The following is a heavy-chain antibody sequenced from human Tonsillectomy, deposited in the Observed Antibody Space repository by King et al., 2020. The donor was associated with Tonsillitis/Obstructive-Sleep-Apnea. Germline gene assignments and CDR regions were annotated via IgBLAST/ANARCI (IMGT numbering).Heavy chain of an antibody. CDR1: GYTFSDYA. CDR3: ARLAIGDISGFFSAYFKY. D-gene: IGHD3-22*01. V-gene: IGHV1-3*01. Sequence: QLVQSGAEVKKPGASVKVSCKASGYTFSDYAIHWVRQAPGQSLEWMGWINAGSGYTNYSQRLQGRVTITKDTSARTAYMELSRLRSEDTAVYYCARLAIGDISGFFSAYFKYWGQGTLVTVSS. CDR2: INAGSGYT. J-gene: IGHJ4*02.